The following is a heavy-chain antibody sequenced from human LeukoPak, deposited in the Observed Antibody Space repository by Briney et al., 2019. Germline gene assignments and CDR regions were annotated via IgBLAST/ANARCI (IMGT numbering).Heavy chain of an antibody. CDR3: AKDVSGVAEGVDL. CDR1: GFTFSSYW. D-gene: IGHD3-10*01. CDR2: INGDGSTI. V-gene: IGHV3-74*01. Sequence: GGSLRLSCAASGFTFSSYWMHWVRQAPGKGLVWVSHINGDGSTIRYVGSVEGRFTISRDNTRNSLFLQMEGLRVDDTAVYFCAKDVSGVAEGVDLWGQGTLVTVSS. J-gene: IGHJ4*01.